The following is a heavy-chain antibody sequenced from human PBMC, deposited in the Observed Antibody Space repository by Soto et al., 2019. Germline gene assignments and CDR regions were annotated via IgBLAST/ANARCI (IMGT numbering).Heavy chain of an antibody. CDR1: GGSISSGGYY. D-gene: IGHD2-15*01. CDR2: IYYSGST. CDR3: ARGSVVAATLFDY. Sequence: SETLSLTCTVSGGSISSGGYYWSWIRQHPGKGLEWIGYIYYSGSTYYNPSLKSRVTISVDTSKNQFSLKLSSVTAADTAVYYCARGSVVAATLFDYWGQGTLVTVTS. J-gene: IGHJ4*02. V-gene: IGHV4-31*03.